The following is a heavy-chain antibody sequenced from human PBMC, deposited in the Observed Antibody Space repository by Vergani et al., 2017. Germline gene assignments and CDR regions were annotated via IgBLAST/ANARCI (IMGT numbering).Heavy chain of an antibody. CDR3: AISIGYCAGAACRAYYFGR. CDR1: GYIFKNYY. Sequence: VQLVQSGAEVRKPGASVTVSCTASGYIFKNYYIHWLRQAPGQAFEWMGILNPTTGHTTSAQKFMGRVDMTRDPSTDTSTRTVQMTLGSLRSEDTAVYYCAISIGYCAGAACRAYYFGRWGQGTRVTVSS. V-gene: IGHV1-46*02. CDR2: LNPTTGHT. D-gene: IGHD2-21*01. J-gene: IGHJ5*02.